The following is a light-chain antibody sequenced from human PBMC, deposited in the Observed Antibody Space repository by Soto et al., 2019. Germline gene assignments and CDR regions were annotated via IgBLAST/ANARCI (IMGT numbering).Light chain of an antibody. CDR1: SSNVGAGYG. Sequence: QSVLTQPPSVSGAPGQRVTISCTGSSSNVGAGYGVHWYQQLPGTAPKLLIYGNNNRPSGVPDRFSGSKSGTSASLAITGLQPGDEADYCCGSYAGSNTWVFGGGTKLTVL. J-gene: IGLJ3*02. CDR2: GNN. V-gene: IGLV1-40*01. CDR3: GSYAGSNTWV.